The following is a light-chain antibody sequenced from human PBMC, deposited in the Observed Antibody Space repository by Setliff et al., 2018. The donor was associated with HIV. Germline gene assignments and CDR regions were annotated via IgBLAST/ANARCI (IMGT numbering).Light chain of an antibody. V-gene: IGLV2-8*01. Sequence: QSVLTQPPSASGSPGQSVTISCTGTSGDVGGYNYVSWYQQYPGKAPKLLIHEVTKRPSGVPERFSGSKSGNTASLTVSGLQAEDEADYYCSSYAGNKGDVFGTGTKVTVL. J-gene: IGLJ1*01. CDR1: SGDVGGYNY. CDR2: EVT. CDR3: SSYAGNKGDV.